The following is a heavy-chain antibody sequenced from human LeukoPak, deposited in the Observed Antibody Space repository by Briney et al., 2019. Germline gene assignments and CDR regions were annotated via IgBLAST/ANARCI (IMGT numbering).Heavy chain of an antibody. CDR2: INPNSGGT. D-gene: IGHD3-22*01. J-gene: IGHJ4*02. CDR3: ARGFSWYYDSSGA. Sequence: GASVKVSCKASGYPFTGYYMHWVRQAPGQGLEWMGRINPNSGGTNYAQKFQGRVTMTRDTSISTAYMELSRLRSDDTAVYYCARGFSWYYDSSGAWGQGTLVTVSS. V-gene: IGHV1-2*06. CDR1: GYPFTGYY.